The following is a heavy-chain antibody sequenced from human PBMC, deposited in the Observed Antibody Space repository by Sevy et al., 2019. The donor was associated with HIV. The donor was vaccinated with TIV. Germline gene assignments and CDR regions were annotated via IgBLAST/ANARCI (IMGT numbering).Heavy chain of an antibody. V-gene: IGHV3-13*01. CDR3: ARGTTIGWEKITFDT. Sequence: GGSLRLSCGASGFIFSNYDMHWVRQVTGKGLEWVSAIGTLADTFYADSVKGRFTISRENAKNSVYLQMNNLRVGDTAVYYCARGTTIGWEKITFDTWGHGTTVTVSS. CDR1: GFIFSNYD. J-gene: IGHJ3*02. CDR2: IGTLADT. D-gene: IGHD1-26*01.